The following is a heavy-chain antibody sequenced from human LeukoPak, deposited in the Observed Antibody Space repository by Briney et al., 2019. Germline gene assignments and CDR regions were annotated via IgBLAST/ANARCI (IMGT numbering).Heavy chain of an antibody. CDR1: GGSISSRSYY. CDR3: ARHPTAVHYYYDSSGYYSPPDY. V-gene: IGHV4-39*01. CDR2: IYYSGST. D-gene: IGHD3-22*01. J-gene: IGHJ4*02. Sequence: SETLSLTCTVSGGSISSRSYYWGWIRQPPGKGLEWIGSIYYSGSTYFNPSLKSRVTISVDTSKNQFSLKLSSVTAADTAVYYCARHPTAVHYYYDSSGYYSPPDYWGQGTLVTVSS.